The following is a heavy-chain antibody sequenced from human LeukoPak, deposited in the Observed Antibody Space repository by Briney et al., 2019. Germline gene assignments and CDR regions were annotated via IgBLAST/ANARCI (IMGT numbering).Heavy chain of an antibody. CDR2: IIPIFGTA. Sequence: ASVKVSCKASGGTFSSYAISWVRQAPGQGLEWMGGIIPIFGTANYAQKFQGRVTITADKSTSTAYMELSSLRSDDTAVYYCARDLHDYSNYVMFHYWGQGTLVTVSS. D-gene: IGHD4-11*01. V-gene: IGHV1-69*06. J-gene: IGHJ4*02. CDR1: GGTFSSYA. CDR3: ARDLHDYSNYVMFHY.